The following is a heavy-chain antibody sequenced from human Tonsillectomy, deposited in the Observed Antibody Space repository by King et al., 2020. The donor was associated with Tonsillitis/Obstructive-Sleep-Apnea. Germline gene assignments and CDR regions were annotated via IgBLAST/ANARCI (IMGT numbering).Heavy chain of an antibody. J-gene: IGHJ6*03. CDR2: IYSGGST. D-gene: IGHD2-15*01. Sequence: VQLVESGGGLIQPGGSLRLSCAASGFTVSSNYMSWVRQAPGKGLEWVSVIYSGGSTYYADSVKGRFTISRDNSKNTLYLQMNSLRAEDTAVYYCAGEECEKGYCSGGSCYSYYYYYMDVWGKGTTVTVSS. CDR1: GFTVSSNY. V-gene: IGHV3-53*01. CDR3: AGEECEKGYCSGGSCYSYYYYYMDV.